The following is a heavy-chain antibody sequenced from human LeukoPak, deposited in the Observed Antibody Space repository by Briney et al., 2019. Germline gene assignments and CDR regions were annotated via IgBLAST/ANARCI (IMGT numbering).Heavy chain of an antibody. CDR3: ARGDFCSSSNCYLRPMDV. V-gene: IGHV4-59*01. Sequence: SETLSLTCTVSGGSISDYYWNWIRQPPGQGLEWIGYIYYSGSTTYNPSLKSRVTMSVDTAKNQFSLKLRSVTAADTAVYYCARGDFCSSSNCYLRPMDVWGKGTTVIVSS. CDR1: GGSISDYY. CDR2: IYYSGST. J-gene: IGHJ6*03. D-gene: IGHD2-2*01.